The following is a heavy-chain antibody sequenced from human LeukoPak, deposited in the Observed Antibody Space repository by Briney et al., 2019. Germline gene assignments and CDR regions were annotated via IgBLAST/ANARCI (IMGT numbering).Heavy chain of an antibody. J-gene: IGHJ4*02. V-gene: IGHV4-59*02. CDR3: ARVARVRGVPDY. CDR1: GGSVSSYY. D-gene: IGHD3-10*01. CDR2: IYYSGST. Sequence: PSETLSLTCTVSGGSVSSYYWSWIRQPPGKGLEWIGYIYYSGSTNYNPSLKSRVTISLDTSKNQFSLKLSSVTAADTAVYYCARVARVRGVPDYWGQGTLVTVSS.